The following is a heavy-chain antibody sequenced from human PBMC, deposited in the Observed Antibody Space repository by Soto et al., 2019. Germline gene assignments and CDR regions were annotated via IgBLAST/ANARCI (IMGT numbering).Heavy chain of an antibody. CDR3: ANRGRSWWTSGSY. CDR2: ISGSGGST. D-gene: IGHD2-8*02. Sequence: GGSLRLSCAASGFTFSSYAMSWVRQAPGKGLEWVSAISGSGGSTYYADSVKGRFTISRDNSKNTLYLQMNSLRAEDTAVYYCANRGRSWWTSGSYWGQGTLVTVSS. CDR1: GFTFSSYA. J-gene: IGHJ4*02. V-gene: IGHV3-23*01.